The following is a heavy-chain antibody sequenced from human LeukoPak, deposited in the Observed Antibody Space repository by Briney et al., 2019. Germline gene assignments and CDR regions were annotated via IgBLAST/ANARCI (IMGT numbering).Heavy chain of an antibody. Sequence: SQTLSLTCTVSGGSISSGGYYWSWIRQHPGKGLEWIGYIYHSGSTYYNPSLKSRVTISVDTSKNQFSLKLSSVTAADTAVYYCARVSGGGYGGWFDPWGQGTLVTVSS. CDR2: IYHSGST. CDR3: ARVSGGGYGGWFDP. D-gene: IGHD4-23*01. V-gene: IGHV4-31*03. CDR1: GGSISSGGYY. J-gene: IGHJ5*02.